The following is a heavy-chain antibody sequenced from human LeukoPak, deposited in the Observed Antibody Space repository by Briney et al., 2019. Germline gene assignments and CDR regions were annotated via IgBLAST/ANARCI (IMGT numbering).Heavy chain of an antibody. CDR1: GYSFTSYW. CDR2: IYPGDSDT. Sequence: GESLKVSCKGSGYSFTSYWIGWVRQMPGKGLEWMGIIYPGDSDTRYSPSFQGQVTISADKSISTAYLQWSSLKASDTVMYYCARRSVATGGDLGYWGQGTLVTVSS. CDR3: ARRSVATGGDLGY. J-gene: IGHJ4*02. D-gene: IGHD5-12*01. V-gene: IGHV5-51*01.